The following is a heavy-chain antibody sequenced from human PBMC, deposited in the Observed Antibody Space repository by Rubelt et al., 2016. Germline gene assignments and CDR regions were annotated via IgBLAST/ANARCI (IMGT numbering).Heavy chain of an antibody. CDR2: INHSGST. J-gene: IGHJ6*02. D-gene: IGHD2-15*01. CDR1: GGSFSGYY. Sequence: QVQLQQWGAGLLKPSETLSLTCAVYGGSFSGYYWSWIRQPPGKGLEWIGEINHSGSTNYNPSLKSRVTISVGTSKNRFSLKVSSVTAADTAVYYCARFRCGGSCRPPNFYYYYGMDVWGQGTTVTVSS. V-gene: IGHV4-34*01. CDR3: ARFRCGGSCRPPNFYYYYGMDV.